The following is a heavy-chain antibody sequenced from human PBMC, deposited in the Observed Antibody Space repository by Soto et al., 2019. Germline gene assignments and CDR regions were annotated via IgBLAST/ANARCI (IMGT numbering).Heavy chain of an antibody. D-gene: IGHD2-15*01. CDR2: ISASTRNT. J-gene: IGHJ2*01. Sequence: QVPLVQSGGEVKKSGASVKVSCQASGYTFSDYAISWVRQAPGQGLEWMGWISASTRNTDQAQNFQGRVIMTLDTSTNTAYMELRSLRSDDTAVYYCVRCYCSVGSCYACWHFDLWGRGTLVTVSS. V-gene: IGHV1-18*01. CDR3: VRCYCSVGSCYACWHFDL. CDR1: GYTFSDYA.